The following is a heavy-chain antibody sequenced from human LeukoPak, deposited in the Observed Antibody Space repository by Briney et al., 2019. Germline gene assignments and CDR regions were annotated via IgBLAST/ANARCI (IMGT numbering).Heavy chain of an antibody. CDR1: GFTFSSYA. J-gene: IGHJ4*02. D-gene: IGHD5-12*01. CDR2: ISSNGGST. CDR3: ARVCDSGNCNLGVRGDY. V-gene: IGHV3-64*01. Sequence: GGSLRLSCAASGFTFSSYAMHWVRQAPGKGLEYVSAISSNGGSTYYANSVKGRFTISRDNSKNTLYLQMGSLRAEDMAVYYCARVCDSGNCNLGVRGDYWGQGPLVTVSS.